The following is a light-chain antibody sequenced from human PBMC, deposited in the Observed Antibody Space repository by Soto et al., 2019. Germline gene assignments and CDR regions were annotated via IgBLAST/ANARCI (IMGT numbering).Light chain of an antibody. Sequence: EIVLTQSPATLSLSPGERATLSCRASQSVGSYLAWYQQKPGQAPRPLIYGASSRATGIPDRFSGSGSGTDFTLTISRLEPEDFAVYYCQQYGSSPFTFGPGTKVDIK. CDR2: GAS. CDR3: QQYGSSPFT. J-gene: IGKJ3*01. V-gene: IGKV3-20*01. CDR1: QSVGSY.